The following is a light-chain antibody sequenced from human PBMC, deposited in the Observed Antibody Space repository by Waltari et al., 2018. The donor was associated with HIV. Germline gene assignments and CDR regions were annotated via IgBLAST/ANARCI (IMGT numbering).Light chain of an antibody. J-gene: IGLJ2*01. V-gene: IGLV1-44*01. CDR3: ASWEDSLNGVV. CDR1: SSNIGRTS. CDR2: RDN. Sequence: QSVLTQPPSASGTPGQRVTMSCSGSSSNIGRTSVNWYQQLPGTAPKLLIYRDNQRPFGVPDRFSGSKSGTSGSLAISGLQSEDEAVYYCASWEDSLNGVVFGGGTKLTVL.